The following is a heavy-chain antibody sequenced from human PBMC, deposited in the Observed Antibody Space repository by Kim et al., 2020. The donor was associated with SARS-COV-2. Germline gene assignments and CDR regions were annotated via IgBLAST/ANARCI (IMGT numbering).Heavy chain of an antibody. CDR2: IYPGDSDT. Sequence: GESLKISCKGSGYSFTSYWIGWVRQMPGKGLEWMGIIYPGDSDTRYSPSFQGQVTISADKSISTAYLQWSSLKASDTAMYYCARRGYCSGGSCYGSAFDIWGQGTMVTVSS. CDR3: ARRGYCSGGSCYGSAFDI. V-gene: IGHV5-51*01. J-gene: IGHJ3*02. CDR1: GYSFTSYW. D-gene: IGHD2-15*01.